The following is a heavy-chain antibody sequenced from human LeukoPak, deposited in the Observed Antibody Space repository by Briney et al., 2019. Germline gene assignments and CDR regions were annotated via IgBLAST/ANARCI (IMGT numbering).Heavy chain of an antibody. CDR2: TWYDGSNK. CDR3: ARGGLTIAEATTSWYLDY. D-gene: IGHD1-26*01. CDR1: GFTFSTYG. V-gene: IGHV3-33*01. J-gene: IGHJ4*02. Sequence: PGGSLRLSCAASGFTFSTYGMHWVRQARGKGLEWVALTWYDGSNKNYADSVKGRFTISRDNSKNTLYLQMNSLRGEDTAVYYCARGGLTIAEATTSWYLDYWGQGTLVTVSS.